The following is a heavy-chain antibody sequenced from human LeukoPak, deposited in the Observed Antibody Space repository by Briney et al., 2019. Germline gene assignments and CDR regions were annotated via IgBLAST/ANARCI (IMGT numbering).Heavy chain of an antibody. CDR2: ISSSSSYI. CDR1: GFTFSSYS. V-gene: IGHV3-21*01. J-gene: IGHJ4*02. D-gene: IGHD6-19*01. CDR3: ARVCSGWYRTPGY. Sequence: NPGGSLRLSCAASGFTFSSYSMNWVRQAPGKGLEWVSSISSSSSYIYYADSVKGRFTISRDNAKNSLYLQMNSLRAEDTAVYYCARVCSGWYRTPGYWGQGTLVTVSS.